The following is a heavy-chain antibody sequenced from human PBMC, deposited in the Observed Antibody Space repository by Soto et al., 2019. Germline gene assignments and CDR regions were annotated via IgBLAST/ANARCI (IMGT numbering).Heavy chain of an antibody. D-gene: IGHD6-13*01. CDR3: ARDVCPVSSSLYIEASDI. Sequence: EVQLEESGGDLVQPGGSLRLSCAASGFTLSAYWMTWVRQAPGKGLEWVANINRDGSKKSYLDSVRGRFTISRDNVGNSLYLQMDRLRADDTALYCCARDVCPVSSSLYIEASDIWGQGTMVTVSS. CDR1: GFTLSAYW. CDR2: INRDGSKK. V-gene: IGHV3-7*05. J-gene: IGHJ3*02.